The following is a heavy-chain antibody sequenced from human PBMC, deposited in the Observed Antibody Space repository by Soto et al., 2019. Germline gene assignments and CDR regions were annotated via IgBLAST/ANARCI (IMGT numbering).Heavy chain of an antibody. V-gene: IGHV3-7*01. CDR1: GFIFSDYW. Sequence: QTGGSLRLSCAASGFIFSDYWMSWVRQAPGKGLEWVANIKPNGSEKYYVDSVKGRFTISRDNAEDLLYVQMNSLSADDTAVYYCARGKSSRYFDYWGQGALVTVSS. CDR3: ARGKSSRYFDY. J-gene: IGHJ4*02. CDR2: IKPNGSEK. D-gene: IGHD6-13*01.